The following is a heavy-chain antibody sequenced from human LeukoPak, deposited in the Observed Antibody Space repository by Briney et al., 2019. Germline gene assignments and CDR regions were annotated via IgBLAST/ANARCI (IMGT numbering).Heavy chain of an antibody. V-gene: IGHV4-34*01. J-gene: IGHJ4*02. Sequence: SETLSLTCTVSGDSMRGYYWSWIRQPPGKGLEWIGEINHSGSTNYNPSLKSRVTISVDTSKNQFSLKLSSVTAADTAVYYCARHRRRGSIVVVPFDYWGQGTLVTVSS. CDR1: GDSMRGYY. CDR2: INHSGST. D-gene: IGHD3-22*01. CDR3: ARHRRRGSIVVVPFDY.